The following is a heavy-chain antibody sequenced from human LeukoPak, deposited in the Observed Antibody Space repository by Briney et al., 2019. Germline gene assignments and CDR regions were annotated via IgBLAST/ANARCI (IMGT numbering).Heavy chain of an antibody. Sequence: GGSLRLSCAASGFTFSNYAMTWVRQAPGKGLEWVSAISGSGGGTFYADSVRGRFTISRDNSKNTVFLQMNSLRAEDTAVYYCAKSATTVTSNFDYWGQGTLVTVSS. J-gene: IGHJ4*02. V-gene: IGHV3-23*01. CDR1: GFTFSNYA. CDR3: AKSATTVTSNFDY. CDR2: ISGSGGGT. D-gene: IGHD4-17*01.